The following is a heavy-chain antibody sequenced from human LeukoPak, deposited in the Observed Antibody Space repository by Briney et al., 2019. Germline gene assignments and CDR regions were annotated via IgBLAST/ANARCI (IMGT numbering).Heavy chain of an antibody. CDR3: ARRPPGGAFDV. V-gene: IGHV4-39*01. Sequence: SETLSLTCTVSGGSISSSSYYWAWIRLPPGKGLEWIVSIFHGGSTSYNPSLKSRVATSVDTSKNQFSLKLSSVTAADTAVYYCARRPPGGAFDVWGQGTMVTDSS. CDR1: GGSISSSSYY. CDR2: IFHGGST. D-gene: IGHD3-16*01. J-gene: IGHJ3*01.